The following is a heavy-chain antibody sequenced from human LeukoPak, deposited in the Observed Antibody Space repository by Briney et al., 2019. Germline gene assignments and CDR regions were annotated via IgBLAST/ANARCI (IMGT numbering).Heavy chain of an antibody. D-gene: IGHD3-10*01. CDR1: GFSFNTYP. CDR2: ISNDGNNK. J-gene: IGHJ4*02. CDR3: ARPDDSESFYRANHY. V-gene: IGHV3-30*04. Sequence: GRSLRLSCAASGFSFNTYPMHWVRQAPGKGLEGVAVISNDGNNKYYADSVKGRFTISRDNSNYTLSLQMNGLRVEDTAVYYCARPDDSESFYRANHYWGRGTLVTVS.